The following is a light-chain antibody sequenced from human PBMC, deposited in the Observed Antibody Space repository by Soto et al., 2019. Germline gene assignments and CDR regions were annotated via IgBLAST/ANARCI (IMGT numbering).Light chain of an antibody. Sequence: QSVMTQPPSLSAAPGQKVTISCSGSSSNIGGNSVSWYQQLPGTAPKLLIYDYDKRPSGIPDRFSGSKSGTSATLGITGFQTGDEADYYCGSWDSSLSAYVLATGTKLTVL. CDR3: GSWDSSLSAYV. V-gene: IGLV1-51*01. CDR2: DYD. J-gene: IGLJ1*01. CDR1: SSNIGGNS.